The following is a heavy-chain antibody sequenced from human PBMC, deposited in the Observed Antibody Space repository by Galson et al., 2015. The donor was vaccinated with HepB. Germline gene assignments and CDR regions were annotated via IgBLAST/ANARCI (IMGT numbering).Heavy chain of an antibody. Sequence: SLRLSCAASGFTFSSYGMHWVRQAPGKGLEWVAVIWYDGSNKYYADSVKGRFTISRDNSKNTLYLQMNSLRAEDTAVYYYARDRRPYCGGDCSPWFDPWGQGTLVTVSS. J-gene: IGHJ5*02. V-gene: IGHV3-33*08. CDR1: GFTFSSYG. D-gene: IGHD2-21*02. CDR3: ARDRRPYCGGDCSPWFDP. CDR2: IWYDGSNK.